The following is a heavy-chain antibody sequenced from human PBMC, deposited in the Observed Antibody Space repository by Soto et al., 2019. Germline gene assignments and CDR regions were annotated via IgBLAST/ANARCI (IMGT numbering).Heavy chain of an antibody. D-gene: IGHD5-18*01. Sequence: GGSLRLSCAASGFTFSSYAMHWVRQAPGKGLEWVAVISYDGSNKYYADSVKGRFTISRDNSKNTLYLQMNSLRAEDTAVYYCAREIQLWLPYFDYWGQGTLVTVSS. J-gene: IGHJ4*02. V-gene: IGHV3-30-3*01. CDR1: GFTFSSYA. CDR2: ISYDGSNK. CDR3: AREIQLWLPYFDY.